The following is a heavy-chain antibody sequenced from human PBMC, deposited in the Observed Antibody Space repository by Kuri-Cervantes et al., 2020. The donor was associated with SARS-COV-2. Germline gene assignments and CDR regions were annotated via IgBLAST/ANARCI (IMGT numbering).Heavy chain of an antibody. D-gene: IGHD2-2*01. CDR3: ARDLSDSSTPPHDP. V-gene: IGHV1-8*03. J-gene: IGHJ5*02. Sequence: ASVKVSCKASGYTFTSYDINWVRQATGQGLEWMGWMNPNSGNTGYAQKFQGRVTITRNTSISTAYMNLSSLRSEDTALYYCARDLSDSSTPPHDPWGQGTLVTVSS. CDR1: GYTFTSYD. CDR2: MNPNSGNT.